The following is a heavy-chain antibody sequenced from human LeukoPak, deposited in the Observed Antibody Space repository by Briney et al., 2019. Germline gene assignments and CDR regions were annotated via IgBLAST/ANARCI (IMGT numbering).Heavy chain of an antibody. CDR2: IIPIFGTA. J-gene: IGHJ3*02. CDR1: GGTISRYA. V-gene: IGHV1-69*01. Sequence: SVKVSCKASGGTISRYAISWERQAPGQGLEWMGGIIPIFGTANYAQKFQGRVTITADESTSTAYMELSSLRSEDTAVYYRARGGIAVASAFDIWGQGTMATVSS. CDR3: ARGGIAVASAFDI. D-gene: IGHD6-19*01.